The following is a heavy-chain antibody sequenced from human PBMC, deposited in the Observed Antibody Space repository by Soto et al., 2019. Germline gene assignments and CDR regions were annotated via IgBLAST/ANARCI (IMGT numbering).Heavy chain of an antibody. J-gene: IGHJ5*02. Sequence: VRLVESGGGLVHPGGSLRLSCAASGFIFSSYDIHWVRQATGKGLEWVSGIGTLKDTYYSDFVRGRFTVFRDNVRNSVHLQMTCRRDGDTAVYSWVRGRSADYDSTPPSEFDPWGQATVVTVSS. V-gene: IGHV3-13*01. CDR3: VRGRSADYDSTPPSEFDP. D-gene: IGHD3-10*01. CDR2: IGTLKDT. CDR1: GFIFSSYD.